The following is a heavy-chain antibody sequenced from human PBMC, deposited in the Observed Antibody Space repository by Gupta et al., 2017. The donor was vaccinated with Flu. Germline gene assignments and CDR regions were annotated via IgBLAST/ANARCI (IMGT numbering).Heavy chain of an antibody. D-gene: IGHD2-8*01. CDR3: ARGASYCTKGAGSWGYYFQY. J-gene: IGHJ4*02. V-gene: IGHV1-3*01. Sequence: QVHLVQSGAEVKKPGASVKVSCKGSESTFLQYAMYRVRQAPGQSLEWIGRINAVDGDTKYSQKLQGRITITRDTSANTDYMERSSLTFEDKDMYYCARGASYCTKGAGSWGYYFQYWGQGTLVTVSS. CDR2: INAVDGDT. CDR1: ESTFLQYA.